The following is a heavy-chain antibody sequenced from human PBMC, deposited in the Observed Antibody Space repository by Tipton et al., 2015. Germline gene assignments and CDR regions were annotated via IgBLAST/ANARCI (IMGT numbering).Heavy chain of an antibody. Sequence: GSLRLSCAASGFTVSSNYMSWVRQAPGKGLEWVSVIYSGGSTYYADSVKGRFTISRDNSKNTLYLQMNSLRAEDTAVYYCASRNSLYFTFDYWGQGTLVTVSS. J-gene: IGHJ4*02. CDR3: ASRNSLYFTFDY. CDR2: IYSGGST. V-gene: IGHV3-53*01. D-gene: IGHD1-7*01. CDR1: GFTVSSNY.